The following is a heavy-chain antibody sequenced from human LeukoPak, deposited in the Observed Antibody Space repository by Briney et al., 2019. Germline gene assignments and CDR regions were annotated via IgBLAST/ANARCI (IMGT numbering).Heavy chain of an antibody. CDR3: ARATLSYFDY. Sequence: SETLSLTCAVYGGSFSGYYWSWIRQPPGKGLEWIGEIKHSGSTNYNPSLKSRVTISVDTSKNQFSLKLSSVTAADTAVYYCARATLSYFDYWGQGTLVTVSS. CDR2: IKHSGST. V-gene: IGHV4-34*01. CDR1: GGSFSGYY. J-gene: IGHJ4*02.